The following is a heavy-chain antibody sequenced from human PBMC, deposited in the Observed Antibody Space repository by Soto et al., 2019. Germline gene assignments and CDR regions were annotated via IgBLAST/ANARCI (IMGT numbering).Heavy chain of an antibody. CDR1: GFTFGDYS. D-gene: IGHD5-12*01. CDR3: SRLPLERYSAYDFPMDV. V-gene: IGHV3-49*03. Sequence: GGSLRLSCTASGFTFGDYSMSWFRQAPGKGLEWVGFIRGKAYGETTEYAASVNGRFTISRDASKSIAYLQMNNLKTDDTAVYYCSRLPLERYSAYDFPMDVSGQGSTVTVSS. CDR2: IRGKAYGETT. J-gene: IGHJ6*01.